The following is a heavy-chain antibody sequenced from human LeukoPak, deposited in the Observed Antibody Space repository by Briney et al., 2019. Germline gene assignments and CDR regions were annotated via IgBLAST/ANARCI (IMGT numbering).Heavy chain of an antibody. CDR2: IYTSGST. CDR3: ERAITINFDY. J-gene: IGHJ4*02. Sequence: SETLSLTCTVSGGSISSGSYYWSWIRQPAGKGLEWIGRIYTSGSTNYNPSLKSRVTISVDTSKNQFSLKLSSVTAADTAVYYCERAITINFDYWGQGTLVTVSS. D-gene: IGHD3-3*01. V-gene: IGHV4-61*02. CDR1: GGSISSGSYY.